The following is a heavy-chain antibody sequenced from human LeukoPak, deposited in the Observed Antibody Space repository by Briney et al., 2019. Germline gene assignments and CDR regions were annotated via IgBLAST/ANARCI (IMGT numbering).Heavy chain of an antibody. CDR1: GFTFSSYG. D-gene: IGHD3-10*01. J-gene: IGHJ4*02. V-gene: IGHV3-33*01. CDR2: IWYDGSNK. Sequence: GGSLRLSCAASGFTFSSYGMHWVRQAPGKGLEWVAVIWYDGSNKYYADSVKGRFTISRDNSKNTLYLQMNSLRAEDTAVYYCAREVLMGPRYFDYWGQGTLVTVSS. CDR3: AREVLMGPRYFDY.